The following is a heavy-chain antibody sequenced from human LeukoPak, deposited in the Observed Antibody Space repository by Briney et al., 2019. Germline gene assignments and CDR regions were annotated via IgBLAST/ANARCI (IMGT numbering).Heavy chain of an antibody. CDR1: GYTFTSYY. CDR3: ANSRTRLYYYDSSGYYGYY. Sequence: ASVKVSCKASGYTFTSYYMHWVRQAPGQGLEWMGIINPSGGSTSYAQKFQGRVTMTRDMSTSTVYMELSSLRSEDTAVYYCANSRTRLYYYDSSGYYGYYWGQGTLVTVSS. V-gene: IGHV1-46*01. D-gene: IGHD3-22*01. J-gene: IGHJ4*02. CDR2: INPSGGST.